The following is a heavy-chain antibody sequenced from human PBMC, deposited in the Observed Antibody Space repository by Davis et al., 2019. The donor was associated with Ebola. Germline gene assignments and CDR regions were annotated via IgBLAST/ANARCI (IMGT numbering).Heavy chain of an antibody. J-gene: IGHJ6*02. CDR2: MNPNSGNT. Sequence: AASVTVSCMASGYSFTDDGISWVRQAPGQGLEWMGWMNPNSGNTGYAQKFQGRVTMTRNTSISTAYMELSSLRSEDTAVYYCARGRKWKGSGSYYPNYDMNVWGQGTTVTVSS. CDR3: ARGRKWKGSGSYYPNYDMNV. D-gene: IGHD3-10*01. CDR1: GYSFTDDG. V-gene: IGHV1-8*01.